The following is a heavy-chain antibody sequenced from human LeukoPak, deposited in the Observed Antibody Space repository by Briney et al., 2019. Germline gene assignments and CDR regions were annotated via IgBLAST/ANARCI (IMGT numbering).Heavy chain of an antibody. CDR3: ARCTGGSCYSAAGY. J-gene: IGHJ4*02. Sequence: GGSLRLSCAASGFTFSSYAMSWVRQTPGKGLEWVSGIRGSGGTTYYADSVKGRFTISRDNSKNTLHLQMNSLRAEDTAVYHCARCTGGSCYSAAGYWGQGTLVTVSS. CDR1: GFTFSSYA. CDR2: IRGSGGTT. V-gene: IGHV3-23*01. D-gene: IGHD2-15*01.